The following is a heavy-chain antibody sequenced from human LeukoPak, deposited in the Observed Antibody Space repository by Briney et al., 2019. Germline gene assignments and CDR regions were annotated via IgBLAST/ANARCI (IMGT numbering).Heavy chain of an antibody. D-gene: IGHD3-10*01. V-gene: IGHV1-2*02. CDR3: ARSQLLWFGELLSFDY. CDR1: GYTFTGYY. CDR2: INPNSGGT. Sequence: ASVKVSCKASGYTFTGYYMHWVRQAPGQGLGWMGWINPNSGGTNYAQKFQGRVTMTRDTSISTAYMELSRLRSDDTAVYYCARSQLLWFGELLSFDYWGQGTLVTVSS. J-gene: IGHJ4*02.